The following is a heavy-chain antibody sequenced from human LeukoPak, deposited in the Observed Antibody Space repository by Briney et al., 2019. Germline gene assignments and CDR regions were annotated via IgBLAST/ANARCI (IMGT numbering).Heavy chain of an antibody. V-gene: IGHV3-30*04. CDR1: GFTFSSYA. CDR2: ISSDGSDK. CDR3: ARGYCSGGDCYYYYYYGMDV. J-gene: IGHJ6*02. D-gene: IGHD2-15*01. Sequence: AGGSLRLSCAASGFTFSSYALHWVRQAPGKGLDWVAVISSDGSDKHNADSVKGRFTISRDNSKSTLYLQMNSLRAEDTAVYCCARGYCSGGDCYYYYYYGMDVWGQGTTVTVSS.